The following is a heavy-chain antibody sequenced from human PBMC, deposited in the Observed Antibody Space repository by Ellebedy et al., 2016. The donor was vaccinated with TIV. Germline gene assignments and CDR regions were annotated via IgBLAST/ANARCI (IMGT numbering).Heavy chain of an antibody. CDR1: GGTFSSYA. J-gene: IGHJ5*02. D-gene: IGHD3-10*01. CDR2: IIPIFGTA. Sequence: AASVKVSCKASGGTFSSYAISWVRQAPGQGLEWMGGIIPIFGTANYAQKFQGRVTITADESTSTVYMELSSLRSEDTAVYYCARESGGVMVRGVGAESNWFDPWGQGTLVTVSS. V-gene: IGHV1-69*13. CDR3: ARESGGVMVRGVGAESNWFDP.